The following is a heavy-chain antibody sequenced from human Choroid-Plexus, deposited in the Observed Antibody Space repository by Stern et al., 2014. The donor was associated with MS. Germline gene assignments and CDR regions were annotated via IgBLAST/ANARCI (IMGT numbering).Heavy chain of an antibody. V-gene: IGHV3-30*18. J-gene: IGHJ5*02. CDR1: GFTFGSCA. CDR3: AKDRQYLTYFFDH. Sequence: VQLVESGGGVVQPGRTLKLSCVASGFTFGSCAMHWVRQAPGKGLAWVAGVSYDGSNKYYADSVKGRFTISRDNSQNTLYMQMSSLRPEDTAVYYFAKDRQYLTYFFDHWGQGSLVTVSS. D-gene: IGHD2/OR15-2a*01. CDR2: VSYDGSNK.